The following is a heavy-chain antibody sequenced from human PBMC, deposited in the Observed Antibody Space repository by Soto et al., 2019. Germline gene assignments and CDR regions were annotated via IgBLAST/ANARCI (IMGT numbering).Heavy chain of an antibody. V-gene: IGHV3-21*01. Sequence: GGSLRLSCVVSGFTFNSYSMNWVRQAPGKGLEWVSSIGPRSDIYYADSVKGRLTISRDNAKNSLSLEMDSLRVEDTGVYYCAREKTAWPLAYGLDVWGQGTTVTVSS. CDR3: AREKTAWPLAYGLDV. J-gene: IGHJ6*02. CDR2: IGPRSDI. D-gene: IGHD2-21*02. CDR1: GFTFNSYS.